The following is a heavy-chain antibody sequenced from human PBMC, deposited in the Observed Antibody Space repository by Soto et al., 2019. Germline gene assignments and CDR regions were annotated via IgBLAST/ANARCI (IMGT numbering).Heavy chain of an antibody. V-gene: IGHV4-38-2*01. CDR1: GYSISSGYY. Sequence: SETLSLTCAVSGYSISSGYYWGWIRQPPGKGLEWIGSIYHSGSTYYNPSLKSRVTISVDTSKNQFSLKLSSVTAADTAVYYCARARAASGTGTTYWFDPWGQGTLVTVSS. CDR3: ARARAASGTGTTYWFDP. D-gene: IGHD1-7*01. CDR2: IYHSGST. J-gene: IGHJ5*02.